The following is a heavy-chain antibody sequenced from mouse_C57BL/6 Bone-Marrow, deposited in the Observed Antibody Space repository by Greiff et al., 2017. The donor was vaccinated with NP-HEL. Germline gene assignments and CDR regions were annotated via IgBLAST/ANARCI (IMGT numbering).Heavy chain of an antibody. Sequence: VQLQQPGAELVRPGTSVKLSCKASGYTFTSYWMHWVKQRPGQGLEWIGVIDPSDSYTNYNQKFKGKATLTVDTSSSTAYMQLSSLTSEDSAVYYCARGRAYYYGSSYPWYFDVWGTGTTVTVSS. J-gene: IGHJ1*03. CDR3: ARGRAYYYGSSYPWYFDV. D-gene: IGHD1-1*01. CDR1: GYTFTSYW. CDR2: IDPSDSYT. V-gene: IGHV1-59*01.